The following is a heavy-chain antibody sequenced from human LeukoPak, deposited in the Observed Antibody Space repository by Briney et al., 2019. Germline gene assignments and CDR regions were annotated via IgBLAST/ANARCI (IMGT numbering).Heavy chain of an antibody. J-gene: IGHJ3*02. Sequence: GGSLRLSCAASGFTVSGNYMSWVRQAPGKGLEWVSVIYSGGSTYYADSVKGRFTISRDNSKNTLYLQMNNLRAEDTAVYYCARIVVVVAATTVDAFDIWGQGKMVTVSS. CDR3: ARIVVVVAATTVDAFDI. CDR2: IYSGGST. V-gene: IGHV3-53*01. D-gene: IGHD2-15*01. CDR1: GFTVSGNY.